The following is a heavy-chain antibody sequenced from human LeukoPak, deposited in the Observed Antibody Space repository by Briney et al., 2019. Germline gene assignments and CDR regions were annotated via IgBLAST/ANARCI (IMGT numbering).Heavy chain of an antibody. CDR1: GFTFSSYA. CDR3: AKGPTEQAQEHWYFQH. Sequence: GGSLRLSCAASGFTFSSYAMSWVRQAPGKGLEWVSAISGSGGSTYYADSVKGRFTISRDNSKNTLYLQMNSLRAEDTAVYYCAKGPTEQAQEHWYFQHWGQGTLVTVSS. V-gene: IGHV3-23*01. J-gene: IGHJ1*01. D-gene: IGHD3-3*02. CDR2: ISGSGGST.